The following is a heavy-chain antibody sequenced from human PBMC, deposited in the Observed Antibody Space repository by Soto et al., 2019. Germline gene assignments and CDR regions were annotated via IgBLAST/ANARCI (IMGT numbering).Heavy chain of an antibody. V-gene: IGHV1-3*01. D-gene: IGHD6-19*01. J-gene: IGHJ4*02. CDR3: ARERLAVAGLSRRNYFDY. Sequence: GASVKVSCKASGYTFTSYAMHWVRQAPGQRLEWMGWINAGNGNTKYSQKFQGRVTITRDTSASTAYMELSSLRSEDTAVYYCARERLAVAGLSRRNYFDYWGQGTLVTVSS. CDR2: INAGNGNT. CDR1: GYTFTSYA.